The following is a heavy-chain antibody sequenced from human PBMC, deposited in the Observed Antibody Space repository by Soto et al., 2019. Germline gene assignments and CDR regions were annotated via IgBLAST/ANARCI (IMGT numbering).Heavy chain of an antibody. D-gene: IGHD6-13*01. CDR1: GGTFRSYA. J-gene: IGHJ4*02. V-gene: IGHV1-69*01. CDR3: ARRGSTEDGSSWYYFDY. Sequence: QVQLVQSGAEVKKPGSSVKVSCKASGGTFRSYAISWVRQAPGQGLEWMGGIIPIFGTANYAQKFQGRVTITADESTSTAYMELSSLRSEDTAVYYCARRGSTEDGSSWYYFDYWGQGTLVTVSS. CDR2: IIPIFGTA.